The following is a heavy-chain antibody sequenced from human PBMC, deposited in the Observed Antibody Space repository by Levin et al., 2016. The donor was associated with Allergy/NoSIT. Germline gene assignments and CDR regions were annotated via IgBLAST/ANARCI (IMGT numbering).Heavy chain of an antibody. V-gene: IGHV3-33*01. Sequence: GESLKISCAASGFSFRSYGMHWVRQAPGKGLEWVAVIWYDGSKSYYADAVKGRFTISKDYSKNTLYLQMNSLRAEDTAVYYCATHKGAYPQGYFDYWGQGTLVTVSS. D-gene: IGHD1-26*01. J-gene: IGHJ4*02. CDR3: ATHKGAYPQGYFDY. CDR1: GFSFRSYG. CDR2: IWYDGSKS.